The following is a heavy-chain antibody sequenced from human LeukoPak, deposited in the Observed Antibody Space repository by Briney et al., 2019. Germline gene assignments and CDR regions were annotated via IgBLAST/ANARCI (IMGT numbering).Heavy chain of an antibody. J-gene: IGHJ4*02. CDR3: ARLRGYSYGYGDY. Sequence: PGGSLRLSCAASGFTFSSYSMNWVRQAPGKGLVWVSYISSSGNTIDYADSVKGRITISRDNAKNSLFLQMVSLRAEDTAVYYCARLRGYSYGYGDYWGQGTLVTVSS. CDR2: ISSSGNTI. CDR1: GFTFSSYS. V-gene: IGHV3-48*04. D-gene: IGHD5-18*01.